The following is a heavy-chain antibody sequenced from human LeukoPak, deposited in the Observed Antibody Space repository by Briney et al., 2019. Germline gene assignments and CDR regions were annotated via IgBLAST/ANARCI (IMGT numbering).Heavy chain of an antibody. V-gene: IGHV4-61*01. CDR3: ARDAKNDYVWGSYL. Sequence: SETLSLTCTVSGDSVSSGNYYWSWIRQPPGKGLEWIGYIYYSGSTKYNPSLKSRVTISVDTSKSQFSLKLSSVTAADTAVYYCARDAKNDYVWGSYLWGQGTLVTVSS. D-gene: IGHD3-16*02. CDR1: GDSVSSGNYY. CDR2: IYYSGST. J-gene: IGHJ4*02.